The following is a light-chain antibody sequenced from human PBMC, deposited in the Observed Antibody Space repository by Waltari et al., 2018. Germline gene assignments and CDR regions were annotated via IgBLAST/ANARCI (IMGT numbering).Light chain of an antibody. Sequence: IQMTQSPSSLSAFVGDRVTITCRASQGINNNLAWYQQKPGKAPKFLISAASTLQSGVPSRFSGSGSGTYFTLTISSLQPEDVATYYCQKYNSAPLTFGGGTKVEIK. V-gene: IGKV1-27*01. CDR1: QGINNN. J-gene: IGKJ4*01. CDR2: AAS. CDR3: QKYNSAPLT.